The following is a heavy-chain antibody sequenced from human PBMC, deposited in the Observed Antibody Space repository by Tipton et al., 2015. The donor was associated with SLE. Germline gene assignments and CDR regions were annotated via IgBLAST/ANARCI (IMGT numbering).Heavy chain of an antibody. V-gene: IGHV3-21*03. D-gene: IGHD6-6*01. CDR2: FSSNSRYI. CDR1: GFSFRTYI. Sequence: SLRLSCAASGFSFRTYIMNWVRPAPGKGLEWVSSFSSNSRYIFYADSVKGRITISRDNANKSLFLQMNSLRAEDTAVYYCARQIAPRPSWFDPWGQGTLVTVSS. J-gene: IGHJ5*02. CDR3: ARQIAPRPSWFDP.